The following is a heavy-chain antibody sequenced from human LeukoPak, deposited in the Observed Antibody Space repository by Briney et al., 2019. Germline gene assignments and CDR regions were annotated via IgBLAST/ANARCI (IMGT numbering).Heavy chain of an antibody. CDR2: IYYSGST. J-gene: IGHJ5*02. Sequence: SETLSLTCAVYGENFSIYFYSWIRQPPGKGLEWIGYIYYSGSTYYNPSLKSRVTISVDTSKNQFSLKLSSVTAADTAVYYCARDFRQGNWFDPWGQGTLVTVSS. CDR1: GENFSIYF. V-gene: IGHV4-30-4*08. D-gene: IGHD3-3*01. CDR3: ARDFRQGNWFDP.